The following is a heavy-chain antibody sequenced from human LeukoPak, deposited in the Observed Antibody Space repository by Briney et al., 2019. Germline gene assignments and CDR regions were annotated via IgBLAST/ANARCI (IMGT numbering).Heavy chain of an antibody. CDR3: VSPRSGVGIDY. D-gene: IGHD3-10*01. V-gene: IGHV5-51*01. CDR2: MWPGDSDT. CDR1: GYSFTSYW. J-gene: IGHJ4*02. Sequence: PGESLKISCKGSGYSFTSYWIGWVRQMPGKGLEWMGIMWPGDSDTRYSPSFEGQVTISADKSISTAYLQWSSLKASDIAIYYCVSPRSGVGIDYWGQGTLVTVSS.